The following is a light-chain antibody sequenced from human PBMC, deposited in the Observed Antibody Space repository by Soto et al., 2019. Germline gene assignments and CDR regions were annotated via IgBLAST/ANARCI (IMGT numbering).Light chain of an antibody. V-gene: IGKV3-20*01. CDR2: GAS. CDR3: QQYGSSLRVT. CDR1: QSVSSSY. J-gene: IGKJ4*01. Sequence: EIVLTQSPGTLSLSPGERATLSCRASQSVSSSYLAWYQQKPGQAPRLLIYGASSRATGIPDRFSGSGSGTDFTLTISRLDPEDFAVYYCQQYGSSLRVTFGGGTKVEIK.